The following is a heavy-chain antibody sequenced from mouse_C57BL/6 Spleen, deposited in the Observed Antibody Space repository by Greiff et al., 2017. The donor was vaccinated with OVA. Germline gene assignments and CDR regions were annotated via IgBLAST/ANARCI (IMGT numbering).Heavy chain of an antibody. CDR3: ARYDGYYDYYAMDY. V-gene: IGHV1-76*01. D-gene: IGHD2-3*01. CDR1: GYTFTDYY. CDR2: IYPGSGNT. J-gene: IGHJ4*01. Sequence: VQVVESGAELVRPGASVKLSCKASGYTFTDYYINWVKQRPGQGLEWIARIYPGSGNTYYNEKFKGKATLTAEKSSSTAYMQLSSLTSEDSAVYFCARYDGYYDYYAMDYWGQGTSVTVSS.